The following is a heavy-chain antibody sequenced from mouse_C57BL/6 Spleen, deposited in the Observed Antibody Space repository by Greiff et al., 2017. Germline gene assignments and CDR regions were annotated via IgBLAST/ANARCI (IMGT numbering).Heavy chain of an antibody. CDR1: GYAFSSSW. V-gene: IGHV1-82*01. Sequence: VHLVESGPELVKPGASVKISCKASGYAFSSSWMNWVKQRPGKGLEWIGRIYPGDGDTNYNGKFKGKATLTADKSSSTAYMQLSSLTSEDSAVYFWARGRGGVSMDYWGQGTSVTVSS. J-gene: IGHJ4*01. CDR2: IYPGDGDT. CDR3: ARGRGGVSMDY.